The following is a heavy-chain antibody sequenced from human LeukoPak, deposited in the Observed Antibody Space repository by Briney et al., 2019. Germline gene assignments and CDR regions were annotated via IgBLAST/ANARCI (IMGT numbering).Heavy chain of an antibody. D-gene: IGHD6-19*01. Sequence: GGSLRLSCAASGFTFDDYAMHWVRQAPGKGLEWVSGISWNSGSIVYADSVKGRFTISRDNAKNSLYLQMNSLRTEDTALYYCAKGIEVAGRWSKDYWGQGTLVTVSS. CDR2: ISWNSGSI. CDR3: AKGIEVAGRWSKDY. CDR1: GFTFDDYA. V-gene: IGHV3-9*01. J-gene: IGHJ4*02.